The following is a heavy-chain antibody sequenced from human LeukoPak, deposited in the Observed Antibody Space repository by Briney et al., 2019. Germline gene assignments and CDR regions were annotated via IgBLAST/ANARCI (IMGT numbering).Heavy chain of an antibody. CDR1: GFTFSSYD. CDR3: ARLGRYYYYMDV. CDR2: ISSSSSYI. V-gene: IGHV3-21*01. Sequence: GGSLRLSCAASGFTFSSYDMNWVRQAPGKGLEWVSSISSSSSYIYYADSVKGRFTISRDNAKNSLYLQMNSLRAEDTAVYYCARLGRYYYYMDVWGKGTTVTVSS. J-gene: IGHJ6*03.